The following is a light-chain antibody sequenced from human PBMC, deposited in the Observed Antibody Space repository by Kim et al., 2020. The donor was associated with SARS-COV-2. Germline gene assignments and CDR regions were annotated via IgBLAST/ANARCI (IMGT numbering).Light chain of an antibody. J-gene: IGLJ1*01. CDR2: YDS. Sequence: SYELTQPPSVSVAPGKTARITWGGNNIGSKSGHWYQQKPGQAPVLVIYYDSDRPSGIPERFSGSNSGNTATLTISRVEAGDEADYYCQVWDSSTDHPGVFGTGTKVTVL. CDR1: NIGSKS. CDR3: QVWDSSTDHPGV. V-gene: IGLV3-21*04.